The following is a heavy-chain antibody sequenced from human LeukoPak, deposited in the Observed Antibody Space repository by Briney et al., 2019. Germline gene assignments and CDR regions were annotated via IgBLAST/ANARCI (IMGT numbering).Heavy chain of an antibody. J-gene: IGHJ3*02. CDR3: ARSRISDAFDI. D-gene: IGHD2-15*01. CDR2: INHSGST. Sequence: PSETLSLTCTVSGGSISSYYWSWIRQPPGKGLEWIGEINHSGSTNYNPSLKSRVTISVDTSKNQFSLKLSSVTAADTAVYYCARSRISDAFDIWGQGTMVTVSS. CDR1: GGSISSYY. V-gene: IGHV4-34*01.